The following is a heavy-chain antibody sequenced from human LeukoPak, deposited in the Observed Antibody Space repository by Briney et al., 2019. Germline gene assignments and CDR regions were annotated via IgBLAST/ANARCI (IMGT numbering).Heavy chain of an antibody. CDR3: ARVSNGVTGGDY. J-gene: IGHJ4*02. V-gene: IGHV3-30*02. Sequence: PGGSLRLSCAASGFTFSSYGMHWVRQAPGKGLEWVAFIRYDGSNKYYADSVKGRFTISISRDNDQNSVYLQMNSLRAEDTAVYYCARVSNGVTGGDYWGQGTLVTVSS. D-gene: IGHD7-27*01. CDR2: IRYDGSNK. CDR1: GFTFSSYG.